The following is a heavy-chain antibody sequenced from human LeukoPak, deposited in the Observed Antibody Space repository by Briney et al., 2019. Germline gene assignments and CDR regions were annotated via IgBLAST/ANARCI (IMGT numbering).Heavy chain of an antibody. V-gene: IGHV3-23*01. J-gene: IGHJ4*02. Sequence: GGSLRLSCAVSGITLSNYGMSWVRQAPGKGLEWVAGISGSGGSTNYADSVKGRFTISRDSPKNTLFLQMNSLRAEDTAVYFCAKRGVVIRVILVGFHREAYYFDSWAREPLSSSRQ. CDR2: ISGSGGST. CDR3: AKRGVVIRVILVGFHREAYYFDS. D-gene: IGHD2-21*01. CDR1: GITLSNYG.